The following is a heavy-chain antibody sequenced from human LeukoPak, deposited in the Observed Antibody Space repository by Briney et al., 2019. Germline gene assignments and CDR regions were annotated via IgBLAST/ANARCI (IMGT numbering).Heavy chain of an antibody. D-gene: IGHD5-18*01. CDR2: IYTSGST. V-gene: IGHV4-61*02. J-gene: IGHJ3*02. Sequence: TLSLTCTVSGGSIGGGTYYWSWIRQPAGKGLEWIGRIYTSGSTNYNPSLKSRVTISVDTSENQFSLKLSSVTAADTAVYYCARDVGYSYGYYAFDIWGQGTMVTVSS. CDR3: ARDVGYSYGYYAFDI. CDR1: GGSIGGGTYY.